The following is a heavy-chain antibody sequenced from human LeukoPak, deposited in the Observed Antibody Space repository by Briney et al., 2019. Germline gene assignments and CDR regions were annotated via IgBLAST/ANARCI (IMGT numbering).Heavy chain of an antibody. V-gene: IGHV4-61*01. CDR2: IYYSGST. CDR1: GGSVSSGSYY. CDR3: ARVAAVAHFDY. J-gene: IGHJ4*02. D-gene: IGHD6-19*01. Sequence: SGTLSLTCTVSGGSVSSGSYYWSWLRQPPGKGLEWIGYIYYSGSTNYNPSLKSRVTISVDTSKNQFSLKLSSVTAADTAVYYCARVAAVAHFDYWGQGTLVTVSS.